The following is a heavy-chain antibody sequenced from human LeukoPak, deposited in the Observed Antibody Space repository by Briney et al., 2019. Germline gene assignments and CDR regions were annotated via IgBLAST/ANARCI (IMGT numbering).Heavy chain of an antibody. Sequence: GGSLRLSCSASGFTFSDYDMNWVRQAPGKGLEWVSSISYLSSHVYYGDSVKGRFSISRDNAKNSLYLQMNSPGAEDTAIYYCGRAFPPLRTSSAGDLWGQGILVTVSS. J-gene: IGHJ4*02. CDR2: ISYLSSHV. CDR1: GFTFSDYD. D-gene: IGHD3-16*01. CDR3: GRAFPPLRTSSAGDL. V-gene: IGHV3-21*01.